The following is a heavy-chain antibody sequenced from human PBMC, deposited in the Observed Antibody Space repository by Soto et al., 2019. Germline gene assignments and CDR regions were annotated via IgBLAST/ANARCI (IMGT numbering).Heavy chain of an antibody. D-gene: IGHD5-12*01. CDR1: GFTVSSNY. J-gene: IGHJ4*02. V-gene: IGHV3-53*01. CDR3: ARSPGGHSGLHFDY. CDR2: IYSGGST. Sequence: PGGSLRLSCAASGFTVSSNYMSWVRQAPGKGLEWVSVIYSGGSTYYADSVKGRFTISRDNSKNTLYLQMNSLRAEDTAVYYCARSPGGHSGLHFDYWGQGTLVTVSS.